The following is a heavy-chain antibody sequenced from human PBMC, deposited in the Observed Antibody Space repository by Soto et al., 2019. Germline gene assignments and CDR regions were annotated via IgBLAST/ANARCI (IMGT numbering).Heavy chain of an antibody. CDR3: ARPYDFWSGYFVD. Sequence: QVQLVESGGGVVQPGRSLRLSCAASGCTFSSYGMHWVRQAPGKGLEWVAVIWYDGSNKYYADSVKGRFTISRDNSKNTLYLQMNSLRAEDTAVYYCARPYDFWSGYFVDWGQGTLVTVSS. V-gene: IGHV3-33*01. CDR2: IWYDGSNK. CDR1: GCTFSSYG. J-gene: IGHJ4*02. D-gene: IGHD3-3*01.